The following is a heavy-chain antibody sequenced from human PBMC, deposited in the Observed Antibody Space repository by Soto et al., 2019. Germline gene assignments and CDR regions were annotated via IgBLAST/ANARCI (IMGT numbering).Heavy chain of an antibody. D-gene: IGHD5-12*01. CDR3: AKERHSGYDYYFDY. J-gene: IGHJ4*02. Sequence: PGGSLRFSCAASGFTFSSYATSWVRQAPGKGLEWVSAISGSGGSTYYADSVKGRFTISRDNSKNTLYLQMNSLRAEDTAVYYCAKERHSGYDYYFDYWGQGTLVTVSS. CDR2: ISGSGGST. CDR1: GFTFSSYA. V-gene: IGHV3-23*01.